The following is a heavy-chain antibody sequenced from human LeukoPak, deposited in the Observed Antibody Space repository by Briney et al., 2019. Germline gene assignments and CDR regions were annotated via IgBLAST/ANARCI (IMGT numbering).Heavy chain of an antibody. CDR1: GYSFTSYW. Sequence: GESLKISCKGSGYSFTSYWIGWGRQMPRKGLEWMVVIYPCDSETRYSPSFQGQVTISADKSISTAYLQWSSLKASDTAMYYCARLAAVVTAIHDYWGQGTLVTVSS. D-gene: IGHD2-21*02. V-gene: IGHV5-51*01. CDR2: IYPCDSET. CDR3: ARLAAVVTAIHDY. J-gene: IGHJ4*02.